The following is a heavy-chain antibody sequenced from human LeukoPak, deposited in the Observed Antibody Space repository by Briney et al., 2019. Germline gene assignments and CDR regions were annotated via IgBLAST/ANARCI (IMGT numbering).Heavy chain of an antibody. CDR2: INPNSGGT. J-gene: IGHJ4*02. CDR3: AIHVDTAMATGY. CDR1: GYTFTGDY. D-gene: IGHD5-18*01. V-gene: IGHV1-2*02. Sequence: GASVKVSCKASGYTFTGDYMHWVRQAPGQGLEWMGWINPNSGGTNYAQKFQGRVTMTRDTSISTAYMELSRLRSDDTAVYYCAIHVDTAMATGYWGQGTLVTVSS.